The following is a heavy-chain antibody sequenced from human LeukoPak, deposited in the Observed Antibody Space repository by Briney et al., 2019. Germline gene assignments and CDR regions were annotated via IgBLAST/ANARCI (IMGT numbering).Heavy chain of an antibody. V-gene: IGHV3-30*02. CDR1: GFTFSSYG. CDR2: IRYDGSNK. Sequence: AGGSLRLSCAASGFTFSSYGMHWVRQAPGKGLEWVAFIRYDGSNKYYADSVKGRFTISRDNSKNTLCLQMNSLRAEDTAVYYCAKDYCSSTSCIPGDYYYYYMDVWGKGTTVTVSS. J-gene: IGHJ6*03. D-gene: IGHD2-2*01. CDR3: AKDYCSSTSCIPGDYYYYYMDV.